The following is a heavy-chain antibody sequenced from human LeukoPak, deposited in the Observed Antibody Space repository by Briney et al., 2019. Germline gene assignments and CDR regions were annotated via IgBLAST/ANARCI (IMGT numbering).Heavy chain of an antibody. CDR2: IRYSGST. D-gene: IGHD3-16*01. J-gene: IGHJ6*02. V-gene: IGHV4-59*08. CDR1: GGSLSPYY. Sequence: SETLSLTCTVSGGSLSPYYWGWIRQPPGKGLEWIAFIRYSGSTNYNLSLRTRVTISVDTTKNQSSLKVSSVTAADTAIYYCARQGDGVEYFYAVDVWGQGTTVTVSS. CDR3: ARQGDGVEYFYAVDV.